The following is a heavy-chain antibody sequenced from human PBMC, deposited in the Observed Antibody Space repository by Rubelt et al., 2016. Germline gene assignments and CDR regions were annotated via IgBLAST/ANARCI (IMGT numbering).Heavy chain of an antibody. CDR3: ARESYSSSSFYYFDY. D-gene: IGHD6-6*01. J-gene: IGHJ4*02. CDR1: GFTFSNYG. Sequence: QVQLVESGGGVVQPGGSLTLSCAASGFTFSNYGMHWVRQAPGKGLEWVAFIRYDGTDKRYADSVKGRFTVSRDNSENTLYRQRNSLRAEDTAVYYCARESYSSSSFYYFDYWGQGTQVTVSS. V-gene: IGHV3-30*02. CDR2: IRYDGTDK.